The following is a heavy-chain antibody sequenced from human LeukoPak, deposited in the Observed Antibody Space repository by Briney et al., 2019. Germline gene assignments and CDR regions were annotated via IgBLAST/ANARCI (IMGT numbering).Heavy chain of an antibody. Sequence: PGGSLRLSCAASGFTFSSYGMHWVRQAPGEGLEWVSAISGSIDNGDNTYYADSVKGQFTISRDNSKNTLYLQMNRLRAEDAAVYYCAKSGSSSWYLDYWGQGTLVTVSS. J-gene: IGHJ4*02. CDR3: AKSGSSSWYLDY. V-gene: IGHV3-23*01. D-gene: IGHD6-13*01. CDR1: GFTFSSYG. CDR2: ISGSIDNGDNT.